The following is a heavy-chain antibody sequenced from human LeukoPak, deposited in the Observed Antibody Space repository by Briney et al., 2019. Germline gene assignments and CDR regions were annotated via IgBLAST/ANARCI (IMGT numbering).Heavy chain of an antibody. CDR2: ISSSSSTI. Sequence: PGGSLRLSCAASGFTFSSYSMNWVRQAPGKGLEWVSYISSSSSTIYYADSVKGRFTISRDNAKNSLYLQMNSLRAEDTALYHCARTRYSGSYGGADYWGQGTLVTVSS. CDR1: GFTFSSYS. D-gene: IGHD1-26*01. V-gene: IGHV3-48*04. CDR3: ARTRYSGSYGGADY. J-gene: IGHJ4*02.